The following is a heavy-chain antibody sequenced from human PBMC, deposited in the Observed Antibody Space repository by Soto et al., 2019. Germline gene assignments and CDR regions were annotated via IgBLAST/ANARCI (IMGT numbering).Heavy chain of an antibody. J-gene: IGHJ4*02. CDR2: ITFDGKNK. V-gene: IGHV3-30*18. Sequence: QLRLVESGGGVVQPGRSLRLSCAASGFPFNKYGRHWVRQAPGKGLEWLSVITFDGKNKYYAASVRGRISISRDNSNNMVYLELDILIVDDTATYYGVKGSDNLYIIVDYWCQGTLVTVSS. D-gene: IGHD1-1*01. CDR1: GFPFNKYG. CDR3: VKGSDNLYIIVDY.